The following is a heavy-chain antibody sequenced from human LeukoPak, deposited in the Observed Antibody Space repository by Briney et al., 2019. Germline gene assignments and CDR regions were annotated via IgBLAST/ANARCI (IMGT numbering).Heavy chain of an antibody. Sequence: GGSLRLSCAASGFTVSSSYMNWVRQAPGKGLEWVSAITGGGGGGSTYYRDSVKGRFSISRDNSKNTVYLQMNSLRAEDTAVYYCTKESDISVAGYAEYFQHWGQGTLVTVSS. D-gene: IGHD6-19*01. V-gene: IGHV3-23*01. J-gene: IGHJ1*01. CDR1: GFTVSSSY. CDR3: TKESDISVAGYAEYFQH. CDR2: ITGGGGGGST.